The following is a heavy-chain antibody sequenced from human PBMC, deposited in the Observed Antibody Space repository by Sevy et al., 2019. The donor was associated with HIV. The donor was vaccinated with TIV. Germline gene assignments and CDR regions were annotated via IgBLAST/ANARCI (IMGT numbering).Heavy chain of an antibody. V-gene: IGHV3-23*01. CDR2: LSFGWGEI. Sequence: GGSLRLSCAASGFTFSKYSMSWVRQPPGKGLEWVSTLSFGWGEINYADSVKGRFTISRDNSKSSVYLQMNNLRPEDTAVYYWARGGCTKPHDYWGQGTLVTVSS. D-gene: IGHD2-8*01. CDR3: ARGGCTKPHDY. CDR1: GFTFSKYS. J-gene: IGHJ4*02.